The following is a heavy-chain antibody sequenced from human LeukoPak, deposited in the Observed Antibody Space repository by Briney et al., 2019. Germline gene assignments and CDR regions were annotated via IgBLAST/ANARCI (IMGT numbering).Heavy chain of an antibody. CDR1: GYTLTELS. CDR2: FDPEDGET. J-gene: IGHJ6*02. D-gene: IGHD2-2*01. V-gene: IGHV1-24*01. CDR3: ASEGYCSSTSCHPYYYYGMDV. Sequence: GASVKVSCKVSGYTLTELSMHWVRQAPGKGLEWMGGFDPEDGETIYAQKFQGRVTITADESTSTAYMELSSLRSEDTAVYYCASEGYCSSTSCHPYYYYGMDVWGQGTTVTVSS.